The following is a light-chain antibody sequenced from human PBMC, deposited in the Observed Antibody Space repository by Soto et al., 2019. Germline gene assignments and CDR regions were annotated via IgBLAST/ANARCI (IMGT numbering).Light chain of an antibody. Sequence: EVVMTQSPAILSVSPGERATLSCRASQSVNSDLAWYQQKPGQAPRLLIQGASTRATGIPARFSGSGSGTEFTLTISSLQSEDFAVYYCQQSKYLPRTFGQGTKV. CDR1: QSVNSD. CDR3: QQSKYLPRT. V-gene: IGKV3-15*01. J-gene: IGKJ1*01. CDR2: GAS.